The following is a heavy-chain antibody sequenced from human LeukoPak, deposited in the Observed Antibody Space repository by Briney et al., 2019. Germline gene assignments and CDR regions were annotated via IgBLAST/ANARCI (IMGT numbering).Heavy chain of an antibody. CDR2: IYYSGST. D-gene: IGHD2-2*01. V-gene: IGHV4-39*01. CDR1: GGSISSSSYY. Sequence: SETLSLTCTVSGGSISSSSYYWGWIRQPPGKGLEWIGSIYYSGSTYYNPSLKSRVTTSVDTSKNQFSLKLSSVTAADTAVYYCARHEGVVPAAGNWFDPWGQGTLVTVSS. J-gene: IGHJ5*02. CDR3: ARHEGVVPAAGNWFDP.